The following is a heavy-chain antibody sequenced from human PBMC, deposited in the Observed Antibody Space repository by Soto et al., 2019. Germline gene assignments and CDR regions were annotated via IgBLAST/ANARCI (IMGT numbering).Heavy chain of an antibody. CDR1: GYTFTSYA. D-gene: IGHD4-17*01. Sequence: QVQLVQSGAEEKKPGASVKVSCKASGYTFTSYAMHWVRQAPGQRLEWMGWINVGNGNTKYSQKIQGRVTITRDTSASTAYMELSSLRSEDTAVYYCASESYGGEFDYWGQGTLVTVSS. CDR2: INVGNGNT. V-gene: IGHV1-3*05. CDR3: ASESYGGEFDY. J-gene: IGHJ4*02.